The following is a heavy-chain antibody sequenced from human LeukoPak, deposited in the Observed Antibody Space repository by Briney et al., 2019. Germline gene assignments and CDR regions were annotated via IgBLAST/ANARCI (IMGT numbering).Heavy chain of an antibody. CDR2: MNPNSGNT. CDR3: ARDRITIFGVVLDY. J-gene: IGHJ4*02. V-gene: IGHV1-8*03. CDR1: GYTFTSYE. Sequence: ASVEVSCKAFGYTFTSYEINWVRQATGQGLEWMGWMNPNSGNTGYAQKFQGRVTITRNTSISTAYMELSSLRSEDTAVYYCARDRITIFGVVLDYWGQGTLVTVSS. D-gene: IGHD3-3*01.